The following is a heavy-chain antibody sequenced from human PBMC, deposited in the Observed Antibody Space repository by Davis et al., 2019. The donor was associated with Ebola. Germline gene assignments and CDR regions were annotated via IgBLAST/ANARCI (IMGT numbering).Heavy chain of an antibody. CDR1: GFTFSSYA. V-gene: IGHV3-30-3*01. J-gene: IGHJ3*02. CDR2: ISYDGSNK. D-gene: IGHD6-19*01. CDR3: ARTQAVAGIKDDAFDI. Sequence: PGGSLRLSCAASGFTFSSYAMHWVRQAPGKGLEWVAVISYDGSNKYYADSVKGRFTISRDNSKNTLYLQMNSLRAEDTAVYYCARTQAVAGIKDDAFDIWGQGTMVTVSS.